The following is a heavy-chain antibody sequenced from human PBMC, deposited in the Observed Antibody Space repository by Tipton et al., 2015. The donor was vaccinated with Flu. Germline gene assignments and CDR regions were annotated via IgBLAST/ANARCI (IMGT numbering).Heavy chain of an antibody. CDR3: ARVYYYDSSGFYGEHYFDY. D-gene: IGHD3-22*01. J-gene: IGHJ4*02. Sequence: SLRLSCAASGFTFSDDYMSWIRQAPGKGLEWISHISSSGSTINYADSVKGRFTISRDNAKNSLYLQMNSLRAEDTAVYYCARVYYYDSSGFYGEHYFDYWGQGSLVTVSS. CDR2: ISSSGSTI. CDR1: GFTFSDDY. V-gene: IGHV3-11*01.